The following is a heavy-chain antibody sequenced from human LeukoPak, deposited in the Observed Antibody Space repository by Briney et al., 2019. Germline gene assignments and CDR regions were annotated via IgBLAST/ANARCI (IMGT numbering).Heavy chain of an antibody. CDR1: GFTFSSYG. D-gene: IGHD3-16*01. V-gene: IGHV3-33*01. CDR3: ARGPWGTLYGMDV. Sequence: PGGSLRLSCAASGFTFSSYGMHWVRQAPGKGLEWVAVIWYDGSNKYYADSVKGRFTISRDNSKNTLYLQMNSLRAEDTAVYYCARGPWGTLYGMDVWGQRTTVTVSS. CDR2: IWYDGSNK. J-gene: IGHJ6*02.